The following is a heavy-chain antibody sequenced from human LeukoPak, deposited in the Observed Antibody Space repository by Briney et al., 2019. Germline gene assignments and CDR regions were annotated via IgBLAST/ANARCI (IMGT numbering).Heavy chain of an antibody. V-gene: IGHV1-18*01. J-gene: IGHJ5*02. CDR3: ARSIVIEAAGAHNWFDP. Sequence: ASVKVSCKASGYTFTSYGISWVRQAPGQGLEWMGWISAYNGNTNYAQKLQGRVTMTTDTSTSTAYMELRSLRSDDTAGYYCARSIVIEAAGAHNWFDPWGQGTLVTVSS. CDR1: GYTFTSYG. D-gene: IGHD6-13*01. CDR2: ISAYNGNT.